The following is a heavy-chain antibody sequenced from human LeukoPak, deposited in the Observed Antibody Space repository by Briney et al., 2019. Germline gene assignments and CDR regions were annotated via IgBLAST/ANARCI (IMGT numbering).Heavy chain of an antibody. CDR2: IYYSGST. V-gene: IGHV4-59*01. Sequence: SETLSFTCSVSGCSISSYYWSWIRHPPGKGLEWIGYIYYSGSTNYNPSLNSRVTISVDTSKNQFSLKLSSVTAADTAVYYCARGAYYYESSGYRTFDYWGQGTLVTVSS. CDR3: ARGAYYYESSGYRTFDY. CDR1: GCSISSYY. J-gene: IGHJ4*02. D-gene: IGHD3-22*01.